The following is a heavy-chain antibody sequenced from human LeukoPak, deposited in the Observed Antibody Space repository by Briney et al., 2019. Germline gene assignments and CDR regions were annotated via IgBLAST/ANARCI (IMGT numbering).Heavy chain of an antibody. D-gene: IGHD5-18*01. V-gene: IGHV4-34*01. CDR1: GGSFSGYY. J-gene: IGHJ4*02. Sequence: PSETLSLTCAVYGGSFSGYYWSWIRQPPGKGLEWIGEINHSGSTNYNPSLKSRVTISVDTSKNQFSLKLSSVTAADTAVYYCARKGGTAIVDYWGQGTLVTVSS. CDR3: ARKGGTAIVDY. CDR2: INHSGST.